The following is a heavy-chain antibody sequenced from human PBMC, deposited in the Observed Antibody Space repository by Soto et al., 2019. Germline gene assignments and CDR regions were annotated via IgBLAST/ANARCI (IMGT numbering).Heavy chain of an antibody. CDR1: GGTFSSYA. J-gene: IGHJ4*02. CDR3: ARVPTADSSGYYLYYFDY. V-gene: IGHV1-69*12. Sequence: QVQLVQSGAEVKKPGSSVKVSCKASGGTFSSYAISWVRQAPGQGLEWMGGSIPIFGTANYAQKFQGRVTITADESTSTAYMELSSLRSEDTAVYYCARVPTADSSGYYLYYFDYWGQGTLVTVSS. CDR2: SIPIFGTA. D-gene: IGHD3-22*01.